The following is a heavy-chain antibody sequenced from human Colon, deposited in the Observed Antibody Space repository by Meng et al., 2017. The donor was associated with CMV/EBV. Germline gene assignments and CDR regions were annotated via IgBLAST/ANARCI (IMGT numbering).Heavy chain of an antibody. CDR1: GFNFNYYT. V-gene: IGHV3-21*01. J-gene: IGHJ4*02. Sequence: GESLKISCAASGFNFNYYTMTWVRQAPGKGLEWVSSISSSSSYIYYADSVKGRFTISRDNAKNSLYLQMNSLRAEDTAVYYCASPIAVESIGWGQGTLVTVSS. CDR2: ISSSSSYI. D-gene: IGHD6-19*01. CDR3: ASPIAVESIG.